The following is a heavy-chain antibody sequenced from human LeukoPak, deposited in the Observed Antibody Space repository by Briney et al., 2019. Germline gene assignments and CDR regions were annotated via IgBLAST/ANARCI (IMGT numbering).Heavy chain of an antibody. D-gene: IGHD3-3*01. J-gene: IGHJ4*02. Sequence: GGSLGLSCAASGFTFSSYSMNWVRQAPGKGLEWVSSISSSSSYIYYADSVKGRFTISRDNAKNSLYLQMNSLRAEDTAVYYCARGKLVRFLEWLPPLDYWGQGTLVTVSS. V-gene: IGHV3-21*06. CDR3: ARGKLVRFLEWLPPLDY. CDR2: ISSSSSYI. CDR1: GFTFSSYS.